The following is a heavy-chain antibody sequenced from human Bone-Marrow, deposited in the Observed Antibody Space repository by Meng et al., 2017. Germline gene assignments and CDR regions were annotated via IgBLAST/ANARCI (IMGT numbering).Heavy chain of an antibody. D-gene: IGHD2-2*01. V-gene: IGHV3-48*04. CDR2: VSTGGDIK. CDR1: GFTFSSYG. CDR3: TRVGPGYCSNY. Sequence: GESLKISCAASGFTFSSYGMHWVRQAPGKGLEWVAYVSTGGDIKYYANSVKGRFTISRDNAKNSLYLDLNTLRVEDTGVYYCTRVGPGYCSNYWGHGTTVTVSS. J-gene: IGHJ6*02.